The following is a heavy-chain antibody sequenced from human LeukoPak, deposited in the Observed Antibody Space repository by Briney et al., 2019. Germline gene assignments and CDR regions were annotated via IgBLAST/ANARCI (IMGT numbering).Heavy chain of an antibody. CDR2: FDPEDGET. CDR1: GYTLTELS. J-gene: IGHJ4*02. D-gene: IGHD6-19*01. CDR3: ATDLDIAVAGTIFDY. V-gene: IGHV1-24*01. Sequence: ASAKVSCKVSGYTLTELSMHWVRQAPGKGLEWMGGFDPEDGETIYAQKFQGRVTMTEDTSTDTAYMELSSLRSEDTAVYYCATDLDIAVAGTIFDYWGQGTLVTVSS.